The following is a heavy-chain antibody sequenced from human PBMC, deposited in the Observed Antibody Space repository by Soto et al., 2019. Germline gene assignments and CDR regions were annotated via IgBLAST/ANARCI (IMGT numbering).Heavy chain of an antibody. CDR1: GYTFTSYG. CDR2: ISVYSGNT. J-gene: IGHJ4*02. D-gene: IGHD4-17*01. Sequence: QVQLVQSGAEVKKPGASVKVSCKASGYTFTSYGISWVRQAPGQGLEWMGWISVYSGNTKYAQKFQGRLTMTTDTSTTTAYMELRSLRSDDTAVYYCAGYNGDWPDYWGQGTLVTVSS. CDR3: AGYNGDWPDY. V-gene: IGHV1-18*01.